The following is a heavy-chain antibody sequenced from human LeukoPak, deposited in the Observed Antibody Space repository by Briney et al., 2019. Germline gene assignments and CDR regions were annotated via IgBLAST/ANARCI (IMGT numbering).Heavy chain of an antibody. V-gene: IGHV1-46*01. CDR2: INPSGGST. Sequence: ASVKVSCKASGYTFSSYYMHWVRQAPGQGLEWMGVINPSGGSTNYAQNFQGRVTMTRDTSTSTVYMEVSSLRSEDTAVYYCARFAGDGSGKTKDDYWGQGTLVTVSS. CDR1: GYTFSSYY. D-gene: IGHD3-10*01. J-gene: IGHJ4*02. CDR3: ARFAGDGSGKTKDDY.